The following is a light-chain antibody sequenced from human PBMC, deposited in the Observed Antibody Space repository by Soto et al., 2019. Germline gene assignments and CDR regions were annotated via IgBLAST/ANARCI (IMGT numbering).Light chain of an antibody. Sequence: ATRMTQSPSSLSTSTGDRVTITCRASQGISSYLAWYQQKSGKAPKLLIYAASTLQSGVPSRFSGSGSGTDFTLTISSLQSEDFATYYCQQSYSTPRTFGQGTKVEVK. CDR1: QGISSY. CDR3: QQSYSTPRT. J-gene: IGKJ1*01. V-gene: IGKV1-8*01. CDR2: AAS.